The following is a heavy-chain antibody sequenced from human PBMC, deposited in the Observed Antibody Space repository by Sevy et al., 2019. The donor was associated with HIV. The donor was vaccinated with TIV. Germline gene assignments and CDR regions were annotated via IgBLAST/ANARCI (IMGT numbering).Heavy chain of an antibody. D-gene: IGHD6-13*01. J-gene: IGHJ6*02. CDR2: FFSGGTT. Sequence: GGSLRLSCAASGFTVSSDYMTWVRQAPGKGLEWVSVFFSGGTTYYADSVKDRFTISRDNSKNTIYLQMNSLRAEDTATYYCARESSSTWQAGYYGLAVWGQGTTVTVSS. CDR1: GFTVSSDY. V-gene: IGHV3-66*01. CDR3: ARESSSTWQAGYYGLAV.